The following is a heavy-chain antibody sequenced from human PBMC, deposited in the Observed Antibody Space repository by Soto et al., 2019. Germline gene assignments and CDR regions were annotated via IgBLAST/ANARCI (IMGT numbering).Heavy chain of an antibody. J-gene: IGHJ6*02. CDR2: ISGSGFST. Sequence: RGSLRLSCAASGFTFSSYAMNWVCQAPGKGLEWVSGISGSGFSTYYADSVKGRFTISRDNSKNTLYLQMNSLRAEDTAVYYCSKHAALAKYSYYYYGMDVWGQGTTVTVSS. D-gene: IGHD6-19*01. V-gene: IGHV3-23*01. CDR3: SKHAALAKYSYYYYGMDV. CDR1: GFTFSSYA.